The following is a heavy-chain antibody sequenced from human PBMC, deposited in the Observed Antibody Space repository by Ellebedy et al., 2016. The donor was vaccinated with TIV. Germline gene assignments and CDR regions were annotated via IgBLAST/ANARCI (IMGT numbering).Heavy chain of an antibody. CDR1: GFAFSGYA. CDR2: ISYSSDIT. V-gene: IGHV3-23*01. CDR3: AKPPDFVVVVYYYGMDV. Sequence: GGSLRLXCAASGFAFSGYAMSWVRQAPGKGLEWVSSISYSSDITHYADSVKGRFTISRDNSKNTLYLQMNNLRAEDTAFYYCAKPPDFVVVVYYYGMDVWGQGTTVTVSS. J-gene: IGHJ6*02. D-gene: IGHD2-15*01.